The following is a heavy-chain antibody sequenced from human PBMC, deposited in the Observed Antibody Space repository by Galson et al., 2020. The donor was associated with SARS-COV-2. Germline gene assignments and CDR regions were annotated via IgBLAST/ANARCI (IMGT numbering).Heavy chain of an antibody. CDR1: GGSFSGYY. J-gene: IGHJ4*02. V-gene: IGHV4-34*01. CDR3: ARGAPGY. Sequence: SETLSLTCAVYGGSFSGYYWTWIRQPPGKGLEWIANINHSGNTHYNPSLKSRVTISVDTSRNQFSLKVRSVTAADTAVYYCARGAPGYWGQGTLVTVST. CDR2: INHSGNT.